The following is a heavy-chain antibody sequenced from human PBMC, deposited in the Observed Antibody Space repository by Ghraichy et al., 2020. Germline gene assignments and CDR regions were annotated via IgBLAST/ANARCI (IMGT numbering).Heavy chain of an antibody. Sequence: SETLSLTCAVYGESFSGYSWTWIRQRPGMGLEWIGEVDHSGRSSHNPSLKSRVTISIDTSKNQFSLKVNSMTAADTALYYCARGLTKTVVQGFLVGVAYSSFYLDVWGKGTTVTVSS. D-gene: IGHD3-10*01. CDR3: ARGLTKTVVQGFLVGVAYSSFYLDV. CDR1: GESFSGYS. CDR2: VDHSGRS. V-gene: IGHV4-34*01. J-gene: IGHJ6*03.